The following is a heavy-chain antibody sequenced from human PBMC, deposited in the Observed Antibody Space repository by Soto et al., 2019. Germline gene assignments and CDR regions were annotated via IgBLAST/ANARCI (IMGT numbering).Heavy chain of an antibody. J-gene: IGHJ3*02. Sequence: SETMSLTCTFSGCSISPYDWIWIRQPPGKGLEWIAYIYYSGSTNFNPSLKSRVTISVDTSKNHFSLKLSSVTAADTAMYYCARHLEVAGNDAFDIWVQGTMVTVSS. CDR1: GCSISPYD. V-gene: IGHV4-59*08. CDR3: ARHLEVAGNDAFDI. D-gene: IGHD6-19*01. CDR2: IYYSGST.